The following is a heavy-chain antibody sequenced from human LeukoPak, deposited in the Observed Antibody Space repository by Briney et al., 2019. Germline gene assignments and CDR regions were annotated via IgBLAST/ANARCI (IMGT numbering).Heavy chain of an antibody. CDR2: TSGFNT. CDR3: AKDVCTSPRCLLYFDS. D-gene: IGHD2-8*01. Sequence: TGGSLRLSCTTSGFAFSNYAMNWVRQAPGKGLEWVSGTSGFNTYYADSVRGRFTISRDNSKNVMYLQMNGLRAEDTAIYYCAKDVCTSPRCLLYFDSWGQGTPVTVSS. J-gene: IGHJ4*02. V-gene: IGHV3-23*01. CDR1: GFAFSNYA.